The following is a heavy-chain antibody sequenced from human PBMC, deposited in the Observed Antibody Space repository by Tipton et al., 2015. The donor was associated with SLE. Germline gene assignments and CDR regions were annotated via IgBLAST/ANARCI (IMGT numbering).Heavy chain of an antibody. CDR1: GGSISSYY. Sequence: TLSLTCTVSGGSISSYYLSWIRQHPGKGLEWIGYIYFSGSTKYNPSLKSRLTISVDTSKNQLSLNVSSVTAADTAVYYCARLEPAYCDGISCSIDWFDTWGQGILVTVSS. CDR3: ARLEPAYCDGISCSIDWFDT. D-gene: IGHD2-21*01. V-gene: IGHV4-59*01. J-gene: IGHJ5*02. CDR2: IYFSGST.